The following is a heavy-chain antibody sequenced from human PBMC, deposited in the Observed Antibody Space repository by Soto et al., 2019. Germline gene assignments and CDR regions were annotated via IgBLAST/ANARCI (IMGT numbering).Heavy chain of an antibody. CDR1: GFTFSSYA. Sequence: GGSLRLSCAASGFTFSSYAMSWVRQAPGKGLEWDSAISGSGGSTYYADSVKGRFTISRDNSKNTLYLQMNSLRAEDTAVYYCATNRYSSNPFGAFDIWGQGTMVTVSS. J-gene: IGHJ3*02. CDR2: ISGSGGST. CDR3: ATNRYSSNPFGAFDI. D-gene: IGHD6-13*01. V-gene: IGHV3-23*01.